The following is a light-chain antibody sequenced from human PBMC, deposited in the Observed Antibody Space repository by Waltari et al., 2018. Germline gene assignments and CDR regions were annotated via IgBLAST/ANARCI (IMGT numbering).Light chain of an antibody. J-gene: IGKJ4*01. CDR3: QQYDGSVVT. Sequence: EIVLTQSPGTLSGSPVDRVTVSCRASQTITGSLLTWYHQKPGQAPRLLIYGASNRAPGIPDRFSGSGSGTDFTLTISRLEPEDSAVYYCQQYDGSVVTFGGGTKVEIK. CDR2: GAS. V-gene: IGKV3-20*01. CDR1: QTITGSL.